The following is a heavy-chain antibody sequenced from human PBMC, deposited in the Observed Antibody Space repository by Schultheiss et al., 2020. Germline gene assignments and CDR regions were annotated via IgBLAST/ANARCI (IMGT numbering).Heavy chain of an antibody. D-gene: IGHD3-16*01. J-gene: IGHJ6*02. CDR2: INHSGST. V-gene: IGHV4-34*01. CDR3: ARDQGVYYYYGMDV. Sequence: SETLSLTCAVYGGSFSGYYWSWIRQPPGKGLEWIGEINHSGSTNYNPSLKSRVTISVDTSKNQFSLKLSSVTAADTAVYYCARDQGVYYYYGMDVWGQGTTVTVSS. CDR1: GGSFSGYY.